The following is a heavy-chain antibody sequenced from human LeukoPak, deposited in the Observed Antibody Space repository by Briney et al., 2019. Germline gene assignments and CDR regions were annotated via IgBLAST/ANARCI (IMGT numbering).Heavy chain of an antibody. CDR1: GFTVSSNY. D-gene: IGHD2-2*01. V-gene: IGHV3-66*01. Sequence: GGSLRLSCAASGFTVSSNYMSWVRQAPGKGLEWVSVIYSGGSTYYADSVKGRFTISRDTSKNTLYLQMNSLRVEDTAVYYCARDYQGHFEYWGQGTLVTVSS. J-gene: IGHJ4*02. CDR3: ARDYQGHFEY. CDR2: IYSGGST.